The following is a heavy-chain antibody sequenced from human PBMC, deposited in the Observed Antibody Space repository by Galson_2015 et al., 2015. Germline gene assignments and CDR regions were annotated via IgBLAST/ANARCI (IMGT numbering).Heavy chain of an antibody. V-gene: IGHV4-61*02. CDR3: AREGLYCSGGSCYDSPNAFDI. CDR2: IYTSGST. Sequence: TLSLTCTVSGGSISSGSYYWSWIRQPVGKGLEWIGRIYTSGSTNYNPSLKSRVTISVDTSKNQFSLKLSSVTAADTAVYYCAREGLYCSGGSCYDSPNAFDIWGQGTMVTVSS. J-gene: IGHJ3*02. CDR1: GGSISSGSYY. D-gene: IGHD2-15*01.